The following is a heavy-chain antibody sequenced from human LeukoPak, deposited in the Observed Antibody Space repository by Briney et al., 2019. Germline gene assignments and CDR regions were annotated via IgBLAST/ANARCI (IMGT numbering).Heavy chain of an antibody. CDR2: INWNGSGA. D-gene: IGHD3-10*01. J-gene: IGHJ4*02. V-gene: IGHV3-20*04. CDR3: AKGGSSSVYFDY. Sequence: RTGGSLRLSCAASGFTFDDYGMSWVRQVPGKGLEWVSGINWNGSGAGYADSVKGRFTISRDNAKNSLYLQMNSLRAEDTALYYCAKGGSSSVYFDYWGQGTLVTVSS. CDR1: GFTFDDYG.